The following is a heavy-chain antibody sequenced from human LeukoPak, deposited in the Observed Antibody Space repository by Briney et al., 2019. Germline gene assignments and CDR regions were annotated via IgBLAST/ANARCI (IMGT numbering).Heavy chain of an antibody. CDR3: AREIGPIQLHLWGSAFDY. CDR2: INPGGRST. Sequence: ASVKVSCKASGYTYTNYYIHWVRQAPGQGLEWMGIINPGGRSTSYAQKFQGRVTMTRDTSTSTVYMELSSLRSEDTAVYYCAREIGPIQLHLWGSAFDYWGQGTLVTVSS. CDR1: GYTYTNYY. D-gene: IGHD5-24*01. J-gene: IGHJ4*02. V-gene: IGHV1-46*01.